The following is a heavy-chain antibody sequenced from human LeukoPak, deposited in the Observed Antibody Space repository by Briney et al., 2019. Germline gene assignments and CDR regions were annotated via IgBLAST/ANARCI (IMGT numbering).Heavy chain of an antibody. Sequence: GGSLRLSCAASGFTFSDYYMSWIRQAPGKGLEWVAVISYDGSNKYYADSVKGRFTISRDNSKNTLYLQMNSLRAEDTAVYYCARDLGRLIAVAGTGDYWGQGTLVTVSS. CDR2: ISYDGSNK. CDR1: GFTFSDYY. CDR3: ARDLGRLIAVAGTGDY. D-gene: IGHD6-19*01. J-gene: IGHJ4*02. V-gene: IGHV3-30-3*01.